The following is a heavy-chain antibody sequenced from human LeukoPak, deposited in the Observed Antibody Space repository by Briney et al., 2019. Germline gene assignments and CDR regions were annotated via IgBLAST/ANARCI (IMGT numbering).Heavy chain of an antibody. CDR1: GGSFSGYY. V-gene: IGHV4-34*01. J-gene: IGHJ4*02. CDR3: ARSNTPGIAVAGTVFDY. CDR2: INHSGST. D-gene: IGHD6-19*01. Sequence: SETLSLTCAVYGGSFSGYYWSWIRQPPGKGLEWIGEINHSGSTNYNPSLKSRVTVSVDTSKNQFSLKLSSVTAADTAVYYCARSNTPGIAVAGTVFDYWGQGTLVTVSS.